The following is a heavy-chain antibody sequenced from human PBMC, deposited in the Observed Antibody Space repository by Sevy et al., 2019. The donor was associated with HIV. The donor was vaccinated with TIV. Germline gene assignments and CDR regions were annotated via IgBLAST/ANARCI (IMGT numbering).Heavy chain of an antibody. CDR3: ARAGLKYSSSSGGDYYYDGMDV. J-gene: IGHJ6*02. D-gene: IGHD6-6*01. CDR1: GFTFSSYW. CDR2: INSDGSST. Sequence: GGSLRLSCAASGFTFSSYWMHWVRQAPGKGLVWVSRINSDGSSTSYADSVKGRFTISRDNAKNTLYLQMNSLRAADTAVYYCARAGLKYSSSSGGDYYYDGMDVWGQGTTVTVSS. V-gene: IGHV3-74*01.